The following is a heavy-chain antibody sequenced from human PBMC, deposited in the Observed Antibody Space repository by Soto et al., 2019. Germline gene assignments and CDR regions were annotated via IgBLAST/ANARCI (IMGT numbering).Heavy chain of an antibody. D-gene: IGHD6-6*01. V-gene: IGHV1-69*01. CDR2: IIPIFGTA. CDR3: AIEYSSSPPYYPIGY. J-gene: IGHJ4*02. Sequence: SVKVSFNASGGTFSSYSISWVRHSPGQGLEWMGGIIPIFGTANYAQKFQGRVTITADESTSTAYMELSSLRSEDTAVYYCAIEYSSSPPYYPIGYWGQGTLVTVSS. CDR1: GGTFSSYS.